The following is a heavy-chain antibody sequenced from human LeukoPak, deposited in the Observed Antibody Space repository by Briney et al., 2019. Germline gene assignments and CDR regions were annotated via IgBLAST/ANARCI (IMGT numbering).Heavy chain of an antibody. CDR3: AKDYRYCTSTSCYGDDAFDI. CDR1: GFTFSSYA. CDR2: ISGSGVST. D-gene: IGHD2-2*01. Sequence: GGSLRLSCAASGFTFSSYAMTWVRQAPGKGLEWVSAISGSGVSTYYPDSVKGRFTISRDNSKNTLYLQMSSLRAEDTAVYYCAKDYRYCTSTSCYGDDAFDIWGQGTMVTVSS. J-gene: IGHJ3*02. V-gene: IGHV3-23*01.